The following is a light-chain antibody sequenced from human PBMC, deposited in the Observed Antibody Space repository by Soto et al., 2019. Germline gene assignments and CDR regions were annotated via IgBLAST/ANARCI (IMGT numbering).Light chain of an antibody. CDR1: QSVGSY. CDR3: QQRNYWLS. V-gene: IGKV3-11*01. Sequence: EIVLTQSPATLSLSPGERATLSCRASQSVGSYLTWYQQKPGQAPRLLIYDASNRAAGVPARFSCSGSGTDFTLTISSLEPEDFAIYYCQQRNYWLSFGGGTKVEIK. CDR2: DAS. J-gene: IGKJ4*01.